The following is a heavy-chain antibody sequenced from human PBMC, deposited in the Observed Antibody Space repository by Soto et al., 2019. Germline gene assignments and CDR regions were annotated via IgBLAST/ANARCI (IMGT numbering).Heavy chain of an antibody. CDR2: ISSNSAYI. Sequence: EVQLVESGGGLVKPGGSLRLSCAASGFTFSRFTMNWVRQAPGKGLEWVSAISSNSAYIYYANSVRGRFTISRDNAKISGDLQMNSLRAEDTAGYYWARDAGGVSSSEGWFDPWGQGTLVTVSS. CDR1: GFTFSRFT. V-gene: IGHV3-21*04. CDR3: ARDAGGVSSSEGWFDP. D-gene: IGHD6-6*01. J-gene: IGHJ5*02.